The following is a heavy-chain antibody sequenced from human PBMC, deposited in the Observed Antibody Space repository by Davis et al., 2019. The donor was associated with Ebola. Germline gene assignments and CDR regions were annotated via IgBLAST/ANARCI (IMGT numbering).Heavy chain of an antibody. D-gene: IGHD1-26*01. V-gene: IGHV1-8*01. Sequence: AASVKVSCKASGYTFTNYDINWVRQGTGQGLEWMGWMNPNSGNTGFAQKLQGRVTMTRNISITTAYLELSSLGSEDTAVYYCARRVGSRSGFDYWGQGTLVTVSS. J-gene: IGHJ4*02. CDR1: GYTFTNYD. CDR3: ARRVGSRSGFDY. CDR2: MNPNSGNT.